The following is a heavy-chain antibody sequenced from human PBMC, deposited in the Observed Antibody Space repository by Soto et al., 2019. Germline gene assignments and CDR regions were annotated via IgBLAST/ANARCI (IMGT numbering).Heavy chain of an antibody. CDR1: GGSTGSDNY. J-gene: IGHJ4*02. CDR2: IYYSGNT. V-gene: IGHV4-30-4*01. D-gene: IGHD3-16*01. CDR3: AREGGESSDGLYYFDS. Sequence: PSETLSLTCTVSGGSTGSDNYWIWIRQPPGKGMECIGHIYYSGNTDYSQSLKSQLAISIDTSKNQFSLELSSVTAADTAVYFCAREGGESSDGLYYFDSWGQGSLVTVSS.